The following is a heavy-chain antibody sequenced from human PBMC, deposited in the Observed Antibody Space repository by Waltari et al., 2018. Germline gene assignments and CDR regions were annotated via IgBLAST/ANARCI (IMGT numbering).Heavy chain of an antibody. CDR2: IYYSGST. J-gene: IGHJ6*02. CDR3: ARGPQNYDFWSGASYYYGMDV. V-gene: IGHV4-59*01. Sequence: QVQLQESGPGLVKPSETLSLTCTVSGGSISSYYWSWIRQPPGKGREWIGYIYYSGSTNYNPSLKSRVTISVDTSKNQFSLKLSSVTAADTAVYYCARGPQNYDFWSGASYYYGMDVWGQGTTVTVSS. D-gene: IGHD3-3*01. CDR1: GGSISSYY.